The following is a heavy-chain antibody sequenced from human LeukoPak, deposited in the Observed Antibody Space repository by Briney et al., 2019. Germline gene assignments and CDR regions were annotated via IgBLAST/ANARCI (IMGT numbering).Heavy chain of an antibody. CDR1: GFTVSSNY. J-gene: IGHJ6*03. CDR2: IYSGGST. D-gene: IGHD3-10*01. CDR3: ARGRGAYYYYMDV. V-gene: IGHV3-53*01. Sequence: GGSLRLSCAASGFTVSSNYMSWVRQAPGKGLEWVSVIYSGGSTYYADSVKGRFTISRDNSKNTLYLQMNSLRAEDTAVYYCARGRGAYYYYMDVWGKGATVRVSS.